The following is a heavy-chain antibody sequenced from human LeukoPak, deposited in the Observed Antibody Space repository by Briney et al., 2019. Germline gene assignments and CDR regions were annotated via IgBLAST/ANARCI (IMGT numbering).Heavy chain of an antibody. D-gene: IGHD1-26*01. J-gene: IGHJ4*02. CDR1: GYMFTGYY. CDR3: ARDKSGIDY. Sequence: ASVKVSCKTSGYMFTGYYIHWVRRRPGQGLEWMGWINSNSGDTKYAQKFQGRVTMARDTSITTVYMELSSLRSDDTAVYYCARDKSGIDYWGQGTLVTVSS. CDR2: INSNSGDT. V-gene: IGHV1-2*02.